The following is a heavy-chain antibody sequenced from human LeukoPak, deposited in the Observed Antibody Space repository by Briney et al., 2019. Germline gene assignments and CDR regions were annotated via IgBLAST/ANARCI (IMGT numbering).Heavy chain of an antibody. V-gene: IGHV1-3*04. D-gene: IGHD6-13*01. Sequence: ASVKVSCKASGYTFTSYAMHWVRQAPGQGLEWMGWISTGNGNTKYSQKFQERVTITRDMSTSTAYMELSSLRSEDTAVYYCAAESRSSDDAFDVWGQGTMVTVSS. J-gene: IGHJ3*01. CDR1: GYTFTSYA. CDR2: ISTGNGNT. CDR3: AAESRSSDDAFDV.